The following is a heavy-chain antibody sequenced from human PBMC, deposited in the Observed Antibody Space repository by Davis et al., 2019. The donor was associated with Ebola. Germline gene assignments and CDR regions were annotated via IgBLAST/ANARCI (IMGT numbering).Heavy chain of an antibody. Sequence: PGGSLRLSCAASGFTFSSYWMSWVRQAPGKGLEWVANIKQDGSEKYYVDSVKGRFTISRDNAKNSLYLQMNSLRAEDTAVYYCARVWVQGVIMMDYWGQGTLVTVSS. CDR3: ARVWVQGVIMMDY. CDR1: GFTFSSYW. J-gene: IGHJ4*02. V-gene: IGHV3-7*01. CDR2: IKQDGSEK. D-gene: IGHD3-10*01.